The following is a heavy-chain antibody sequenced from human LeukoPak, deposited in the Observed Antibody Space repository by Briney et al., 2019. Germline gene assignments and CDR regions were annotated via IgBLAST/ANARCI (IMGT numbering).Heavy chain of an antibody. CDR2: IKQDGSKK. CDR1: GFTFSSYW. D-gene: IGHD5-24*01. J-gene: IGHJ4*02. CDR3: TRVGYIDEGIDY. Sequence: GGSLRLSCAASGFTFSSYWMHWVRQAPGKGLEWVANIKQDGSKKSYVNSVKGRFTISRDNAKNSLYLQMNSLRAEDTAIYYCTRVGYIDEGIDYWGQGTLVTVSS. V-gene: IGHV3-7*04.